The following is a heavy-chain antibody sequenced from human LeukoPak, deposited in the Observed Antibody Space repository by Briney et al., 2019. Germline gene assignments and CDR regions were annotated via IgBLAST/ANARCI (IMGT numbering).Heavy chain of an antibody. Sequence: PGGSLRLSCAASGFTFSSYAMSWVRQAPGKGLEWVSAISGSGGSTYYADSVKGRFTISRDNSKNTLYLQMNSLRAEDTAVYYCAKRYCSSTSCYYDYWGHGTLVTVSS. J-gene: IGHJ4*01. D-gene: IGHD2-2*01. CDR3: AKRYCSSTSCYYDY. CDR1: GFTFSSYA. CDR2: ISGSGGST. V-gene: IGHV3-23*01.